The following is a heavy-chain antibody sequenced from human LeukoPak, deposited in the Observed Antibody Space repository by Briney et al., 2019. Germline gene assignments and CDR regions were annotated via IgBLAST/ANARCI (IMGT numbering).Heavy chain of an antibody. D-gene: IGHD4-11*01. CDR2: IKSKTDGGTT. V-gene: IGHV3-15*01. J-gene: IGHJ6*03. CDR1: GFTLSRHS. Sequence: PGGSLRLSCEGSGFTLSRHSMNWVRQAPGKGLEWVGRIKSKTDGGTTDYAAPVKGRFTISRDDSKNTLYLQMNSLKTEDTAVYYCTTDLVGYSNYYYYMDVFGKGTTVTVSS. CDR3: TTDLVGYSNYYYYMDV.